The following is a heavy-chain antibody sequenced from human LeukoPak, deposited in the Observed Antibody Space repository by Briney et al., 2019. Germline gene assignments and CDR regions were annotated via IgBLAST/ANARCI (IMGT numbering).Heavy chain of an antibody. CDR3: ARTGGSSWAYCFDY. D-gene: IGHD6-13*01. J-gene: IGHJ4*02. CDR1: GGSISSYY. CDR2: IYYSGST. V-gene: IGHV4-59*01. Sequence: SETLSLTCTVSGGSISSYYWSWIREPPGKGLEWIGYIYYSGSTNYNPSLKSRVTISVDTSKNQFSLKLSSVTAADTAVYYCARTGGSSWAYCFDYWGQGTLVTVSS.